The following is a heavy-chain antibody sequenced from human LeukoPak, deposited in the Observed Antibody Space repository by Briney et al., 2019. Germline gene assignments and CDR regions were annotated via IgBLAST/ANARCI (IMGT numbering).Heavy chain of an antibody. V-gene: IGHV1-46*01. D-gene: IGHD3-9*01. CDR3: ARGVRYFDWLQDYYYYGMDV. CDR2: INPSGGST. CDR1: GYTFTSYY. J-gene: IGHJ6*02. Sequence: GASVKVSCKASGYTFTSYYMHWVRQAPGQGLEWMGIINPSGGSTSYAQKFQGRVTMTRDTPTSTVYMELSSLRSEDTAVYYCARGVRYFDWLQDYYYYGMDVWGQGTTVTVSS.